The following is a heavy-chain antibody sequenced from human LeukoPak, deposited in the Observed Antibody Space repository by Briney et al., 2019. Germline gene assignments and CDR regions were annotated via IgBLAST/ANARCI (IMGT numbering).Heavy chain of an antibody. CDR1: GYTFTGYY. V-gene: IGHV1-8*02. CDR2: MNPNSGNT. Sequence: ASVKVSCKASGYTFTGYYMHWARQAPGQGLEWMGWMNPNSGNTGYAQKFQGRVTMTRNTSISTAYMELSSLRSEDTAVYYCARGVAAAGRNWFDPWGQGTLVTVSS. D-gene: IGHD6-13*01. J-gene: IGHJ5*02. CDR3: ARGVAAAGRNWFDP.